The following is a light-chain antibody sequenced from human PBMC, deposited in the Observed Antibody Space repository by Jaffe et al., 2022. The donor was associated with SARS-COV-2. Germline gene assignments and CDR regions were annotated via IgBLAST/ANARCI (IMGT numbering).Light chain of an antibody. CDR3: QQYEDLPIT. J-gene: IGKJ5*01. Sequence: DIQMTQSPSSLSASVGDRVTITCQASQDINKYLNWYQQKPGKAPKLLIYDASNLERGVPSRFSGSGSGTDFTFTITSLQPEDIASYFCQQYEDLPITFGQGTRLDIK. CDR2: DAS. V-gene: IGKV1-33*01. CDR1: QDINKY.